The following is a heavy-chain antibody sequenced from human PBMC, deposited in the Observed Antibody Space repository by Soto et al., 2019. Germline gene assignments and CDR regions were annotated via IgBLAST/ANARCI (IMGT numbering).Heavy chain of an antibody. Sequence: GASVKVSCKASGGIFSSDAISWVRQAPGQGLEWMGGIIPIIGTVNYAQKFQGRVTITADESTSTAYMELSSLRSEDTAMYYCASTGGNSYYYYGMDVWGQGTTVTVSS. CDR2: IIPIIGTV. J-gene: IGHJ6*02. CDR3: ASTGGNSYYYYGMDV. CDR1: GGIFSSDA. D-gene: IGHD2-21*02. V-gene: IGHV1-69*13.